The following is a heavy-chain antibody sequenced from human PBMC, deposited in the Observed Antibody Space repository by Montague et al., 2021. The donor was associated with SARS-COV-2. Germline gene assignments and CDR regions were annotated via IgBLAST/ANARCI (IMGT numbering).Heavy chain of an antibody. CDR2: IRYGGSNK. V-gene: IGHV3-33*01. J-gene: IGHJ6*02. Sequence: SLRLSCAASGFPFSSFGLNWVRQAPGKGLEWVAVIRYGGSNKQYADSVKGRFTISRDNSTNTLYLQMNTLRAEDTALYYCAIDSFSSCTSSSCYMGGMDVWGQGTMVTVSS. CDR1: GFPFSSFG. CDR3: AIDSFSSCTSSSCYMGGMDV. D-gene: IGHD2-2*02.